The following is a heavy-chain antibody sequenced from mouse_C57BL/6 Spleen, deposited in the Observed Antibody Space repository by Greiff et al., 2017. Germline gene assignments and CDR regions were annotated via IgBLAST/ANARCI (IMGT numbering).Heavy chain of an antibody. V-gene: IGHV5-17*01. D-gene: IGHD2-5*01. Sequence: EVKLMESGGGLVKPGGSLKLSCAASGFTFSDYGMHWVRQAPEKGLEWVAYISSGSSTIYYADTVKGRFTISRDNAKNTLFLQMTSRRSEDTAMYYCARKSNWAMDYWGQGTSVTVSS. J-gene: IGHJ4*01. CDR1: GFTFSDYG. CDR3: ARKSNWAMDY. CDR2: ISSGSSTI.